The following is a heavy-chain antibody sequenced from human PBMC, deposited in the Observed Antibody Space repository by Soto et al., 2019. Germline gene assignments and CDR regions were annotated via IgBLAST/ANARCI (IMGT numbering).Heavy chain of an antibody. CDR1: GFTFSSYG. CDR2: IWYDGSNK. D-gene: IGHD3-10*01. V-gene: IGHV3-33*01. J-gene: IGHJ3*02. Sequence: QVQLVESGGGVVQPGRSLRLSCAASGFTFSSYGMHWVRQAPGKGLEWVAVIWYDGSNKYYADSVKGRFTISRDNSKNTLYLQMNSLRAEDTAVYYCAGGEGSLDIWGQGTMVTVSS. CDR3: AGGEGSLDI.